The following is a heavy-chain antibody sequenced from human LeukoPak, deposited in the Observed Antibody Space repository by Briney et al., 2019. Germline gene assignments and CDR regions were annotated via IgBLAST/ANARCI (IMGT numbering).Heavy chain of an antibody. J-gene: IGHJ4*02. D-gene: IGHD6-19*01. CDR3: AKGGGWLYYFDY. CDR2: ISASGDRT. Sequence: GGSLRLSCAASGFTFSTFAVNWVRQAPGEGLEWVSAISASGDRTYYADSVKGRFTVSRDNSKNTLYLQMNSLRAEDTAVYYCAKGGGWLYYFDYWGQGTLVTVSS. CDR1: GFTFSTFA. V-gene: IGHV3-23*01.